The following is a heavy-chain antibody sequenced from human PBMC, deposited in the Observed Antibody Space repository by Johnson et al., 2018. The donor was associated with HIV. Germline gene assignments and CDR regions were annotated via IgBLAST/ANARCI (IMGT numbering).Heavy chain of an antibody. V-gene: IGHV3-66*01. D-gene: IGHD4-17*01. CDR3: ARGRKTVTTVRPSAFDI. CDR2: IYSGGST. Sequence: VQLLESGGGLVKPGGSLRLSCAASGFTVSNNYMTWVRQAPGKGLEWVSLIYSGGSTYYADSVKGRFTISRDNSKNTMYLQMNSLRAEDTAVYYCARGRKTVTTVRPSAFDIWGQGTMVTVSS. J-gene: IGHJ3*02. CDR1: GFTVSNNY.